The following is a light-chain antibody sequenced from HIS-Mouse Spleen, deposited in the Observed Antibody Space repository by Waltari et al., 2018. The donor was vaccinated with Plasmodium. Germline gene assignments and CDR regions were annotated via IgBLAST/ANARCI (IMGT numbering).Light chain of an antibody. CDR3: QQYYSYLLT. CDR1: QDISSY. Sequence: AIRMTQSPSSFSASTGARVTITCRASQDISSYLALYQQKPGKAPKRIIYAACTLQSGVPSRFSGSGSGTDFTLTISCLQSEDFATYYCQQYYSYLLTFGGGTKVEIK. V-gene: IGKV1-8*01. J-gene: IGKJ4*01. CDR2: AAC.